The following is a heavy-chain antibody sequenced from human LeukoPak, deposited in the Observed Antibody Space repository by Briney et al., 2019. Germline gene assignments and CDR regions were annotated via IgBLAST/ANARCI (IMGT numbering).Heavy chain of an antibody. CDR2: ISSSSSTI. D-gene: IGHD3-3*01. CDR3: ARVEESASFDP. J-gene: IGHJ5*02. Sequence: GGSLRLSCAASGFTFSSYSMNWVRQAPGKGLEWVSYISSSSSTIYYADSVKGRFTISRDNAKNSLYLQMNSLRAEDTAVYYCARVEESASFDPWGQGTLVTVSS. V-gene: IGHV3-48*01. CDR1: GFTFSSYS.